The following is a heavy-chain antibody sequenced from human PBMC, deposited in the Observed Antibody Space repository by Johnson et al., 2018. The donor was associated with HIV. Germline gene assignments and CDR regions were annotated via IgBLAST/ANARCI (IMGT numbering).Heavy chain of an antibody. Sequence: EVQLVECGGGLIQPGGSLRLSCAASGFTVSSNYMSWVRQAPGKGLEWVSVIYSGGSTYYVDSVKGRFTISRDNDKNSLYLQMNSLRAEDTAVYYCASPGVVVVISPPDAFDIWGQGTMVTVSS. CDR2: IYSGGST. CDR3: ASPGVVVVISPPDAFDI. D-gene: IGHD3-22*01. J-gene: IGHJ3*02. CDR1: GFTVSSNY. V-gene: IGHV3-53*01.